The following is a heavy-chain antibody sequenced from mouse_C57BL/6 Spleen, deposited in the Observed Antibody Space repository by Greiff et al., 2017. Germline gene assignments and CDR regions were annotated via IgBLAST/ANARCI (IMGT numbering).Heavy chain of an antibody. V-gene: IGHV1-20*01. CDR3: ARSAGTWGYAMDY. CDR2: INPYNGDT. CDR1: GYSFTGYF. D-gene: IGHD4-1*01. Sequence: EVQLQQSGPELVKPGDSVKISCKASGYSFTGYFMNWVMQSHGKSLEWIGRINPYNGDTFYNQKFKGKATLTVDKSSSTAHMELRSLTSEDAAVYYCARSAGTWGYAMDYWGKGASVTVSS. J-gene: IGHJ4*01.